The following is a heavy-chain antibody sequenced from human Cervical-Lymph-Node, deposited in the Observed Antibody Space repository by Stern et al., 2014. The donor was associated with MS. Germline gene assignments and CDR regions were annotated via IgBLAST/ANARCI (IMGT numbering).Heavy chain of an antibody. J-gene: IGHJ4*02. D-gene: IGHD1-1*01. CDR3: ARGPYNRDFFEY. V-gene: IGHV1-69*01. Sequence: VQLVQSGAEVRKPGSSVKVSCKASGGTFSRYGISWVRQAPGQGLEWMGGIITVVGTADYAEQFQGRVTITADGSTSTAYMDLSSLTSADTAVYYCARGPYNRDFFEYWGQGTLVTVSS. CDR1: GGTFSRYG. CDR2: IITVVGTA.